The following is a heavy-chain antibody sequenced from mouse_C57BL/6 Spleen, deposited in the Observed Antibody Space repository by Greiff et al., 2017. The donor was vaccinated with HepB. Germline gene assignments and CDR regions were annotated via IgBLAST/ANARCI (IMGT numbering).Heavy chain of an antibody. D-gene: IGHD4-1*01. CDR2: ISYDGSN. CDR1: GYSITSGYY. J-gene: IGHJ2*01. CDR3: ARARTGFDY. V-gene: IGHV3-6*01. Sequence: EVQVVESGPGLVKPSQSLSLTCSVTGYSITSGYYWNWIRQFPGNKLEWMGYISYDGSNNYNPSLKNRISITRDTSKNQFFLKLNSVTTEDTATYYCARARTGFDYWGQGTTLTVSS.